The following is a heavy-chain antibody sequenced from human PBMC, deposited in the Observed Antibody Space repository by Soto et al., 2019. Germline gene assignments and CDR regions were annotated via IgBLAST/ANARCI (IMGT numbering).Heavy chain of an antibody. J-gene: IGHJ4*02. CDR1: GFTFSSYS. CDR3: ARDGSYTYIFDY. Sequence: EVQLVESGGGLVKPGGSLRLSCAASGFTFSSYSMNWVRQAPGKGLEWVSSISSSSSYIYYADSVKGRFTISRDNAKNSLYLQMNSLRAEDTAVYYCARDGSYTYIFDYWGQGTLVTVSS. CDR2: ISSSSSYI. D-gene: IGHD1-26*01. V-gene: IGHV3-21*01.